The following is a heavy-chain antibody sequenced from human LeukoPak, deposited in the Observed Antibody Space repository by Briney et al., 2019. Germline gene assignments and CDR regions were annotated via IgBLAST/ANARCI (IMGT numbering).Heavy chain of an antibody. J-gene: IGHJ5*02. D-gene: IGHD3-3*01. Sequence: PSETLSLTCTVSGGSVSSGSYYWSWIRQPPGKGLEWIGYIYYSGSTNYNPSLKSRVTVSVDTSRNQFSLKLSSVTAADTAVYYCAREGYDFWSGTSEFDPWGQGTLVTVSS. V-gene: IGHV4-61*01. CDR1: GGSVSSGSYY. CDR3: AREGYDFWSGTSEFDP. CDR2: IYYSGST.